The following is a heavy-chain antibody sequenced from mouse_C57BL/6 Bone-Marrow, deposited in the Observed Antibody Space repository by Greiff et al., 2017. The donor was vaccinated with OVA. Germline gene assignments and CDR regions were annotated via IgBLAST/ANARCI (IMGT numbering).Heavy chain of an antibody. D-gene: IGHD1-1*01. CDR1: GFTFSDYY. J-gene: IGHJ1*03. V-gene: IGHV5-12*01. Sequence: DVMLVESGGGLVQPGGSLKLSCAASGFTFSDYYMYWVRQTPEKRLEWVAYISNGGGSTYYPDTVKGRFTISRDNAKNTLYLQMSRLKSEDTAMYYCARRTPYYYGSSYWYFDVWGTGTTVTVSS. CDR2: ISNGGGST. CDR3: ARRTPYYYGSSYWYFDV.